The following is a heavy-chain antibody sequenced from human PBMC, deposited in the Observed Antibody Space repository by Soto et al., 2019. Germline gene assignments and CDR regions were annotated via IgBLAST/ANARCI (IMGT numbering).Heavy chain of an antibody. Sequence: GGSLRLSCAASGFTFSSYGMHWVRQAPGKGLEWVAVIWYDGSNKYCADSVKGRFNISRDNSKNTLYLQMNSLRAEDTAVYYCARDQGEGAAGTIVGRFYYYYGMDVWGQGTTVTVSS. J-gene: IGHJ6*02. CDR2: IWYDGSNK. CDR3: ARDQGEGAAGTIVGRFYYYYGMDV. V-gene: IGHV3-33*01. D-gene: IGHD6-13*01. CDR1: GFTFSSYG.